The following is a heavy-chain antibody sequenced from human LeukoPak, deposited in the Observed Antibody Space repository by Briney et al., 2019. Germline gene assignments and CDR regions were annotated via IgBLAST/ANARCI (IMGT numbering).Heavy chain of an antibody. CDR3: ASDASGSYWNY. CDR2: IYYSGST. CDR1: GGSINSYY. J-gene: IGHJ4*02. Sequence: SETLSLTCTVSGGSINSYYWSWIRQPPGKGLEWIGYIYYSGSTNYNPSPKSRVTISVDTSKKQFSLQLTSVSAADTAVYYCASDASGSYWNYWGQGTLVTVSS. V-gene: IGHV4-59*01. D-gene: IGHD3-10*01.